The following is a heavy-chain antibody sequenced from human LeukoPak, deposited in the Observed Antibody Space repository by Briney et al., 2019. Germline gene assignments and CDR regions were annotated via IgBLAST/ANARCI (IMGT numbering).Heavy chain of an antibody. CDR2: ISTNGDRT. CDR1: GFTFSNCA. D-gene: IGHD6-19*01. Sequence: GGSLRLSCAASGFTFSNCAMYWVRQAPGKGLEFVSVISTNGDRTYYADSVKGRFTISRDNSKNTLYLQMGSLRADDMAVYYCARGVAISSSGWYDTFDYWGQGALVTISS. V-gene: IGHV3-64*02. CDR3: ARGVAISSSGWYDTFDY. J-gene: IGHJ4*02.